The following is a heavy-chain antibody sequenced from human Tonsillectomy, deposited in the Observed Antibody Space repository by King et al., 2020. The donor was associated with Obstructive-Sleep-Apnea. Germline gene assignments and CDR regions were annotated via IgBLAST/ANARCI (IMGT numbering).Heavy chain of an antibody. J-gene: IGHJ4*02. Sequence: VQLVESGGGVVQPGRSLRLSCASSGFTFSSYGMHWVRQAPGKGLEWVASIWYDGSNKYYADPVKGRFTISRDHSKNTLYLQMNSLRAEDTAVYYCARDFLDIVATPRGYWGQGTLVTVSS. CDR1: GFTFSSYG. V-gene: IGHV3-33*01. D-gene: IGHD5-12*01. CDR2: IWYDGSNK. CDR3: ARDFLDIVATPRGY.